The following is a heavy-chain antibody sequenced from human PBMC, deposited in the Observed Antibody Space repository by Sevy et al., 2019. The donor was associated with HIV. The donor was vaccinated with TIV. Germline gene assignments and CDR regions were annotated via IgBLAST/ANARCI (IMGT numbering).Heavy chain of an antibody. V-gene: IGHV1-18*01. J-gene: IGHJ6*02. CDR2: ISAYNGNT. CDR1: GYTFTSYG. Sequence: ASVKVSCKASGYTFTSYGISWVRQAPGQGLEWMGWISAYNGNTNYVQKLQGRVTMTTDTSTSTAYMELRSLRSDDTAVYYCARTYYYDSSGYKESRYYGMDVWGQGTTVTVSS. D-gene: IGHD3-22*01. CDR3: ARTYYYDSSGYKESRYYGMDV.